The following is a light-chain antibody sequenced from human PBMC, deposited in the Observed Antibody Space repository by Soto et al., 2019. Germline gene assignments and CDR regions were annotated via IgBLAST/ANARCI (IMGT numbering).Light chain of an antibody. CDR2: GAS. CDR3: QQYGSLSWT. J-gene: IGKJ1*01. CDR1: QSVGSSY. Sequence: EIVLTQSPCTLSASLGERATLPCRARQSVGSSYLAWYQQKPGQAPRLLIYGASSRATGVPDRISGSGSGTEFTLTISSLEPEDFAVYYCQQYGSLSWTFGQGAKVDIK. V-gene: IGKV3-20*01.